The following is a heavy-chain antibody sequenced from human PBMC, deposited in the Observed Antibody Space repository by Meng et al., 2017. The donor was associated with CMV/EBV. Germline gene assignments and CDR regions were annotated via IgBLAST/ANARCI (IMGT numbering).Heavy chain of an antibody. V-gene: IGHV1-69*12. J-gene: IGHJ4*02. D-gene: IGHD1-7*01. CDR2: IIPTFGTA. CDR3: ARGSGAGTTWSYFDY. Sequence: VQLVPPGAEVTKPGSSGKGSSKASGGPFSSYANSWVRQAPGQGLEWMGGIIPTFGTANYAQKFQGRVTITADESTSTAYMELSSLRSEDTAVYYCARGSGAGTTWSYFDYWGQGTLVTVSS. CDR1: GGPFSSYA.